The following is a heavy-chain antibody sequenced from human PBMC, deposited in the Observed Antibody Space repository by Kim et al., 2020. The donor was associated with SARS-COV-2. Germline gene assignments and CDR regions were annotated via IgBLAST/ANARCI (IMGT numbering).Heavy chain of an antibody. V-gene: IGHV1-2*02. CDR2: INPNSGGT. J-gene: IGHJ3*02. CDR3: ARDRHYSSSPVWAFDI. CDR1: GYTFTGYY. Sequence: ASVKVSCKASGYTFTGYYMHWVRQAPGQGLEWMGWINPNSGGTNYAQKFQGRVTMTRDTSISTAYMELSRLRSDDTAVYYCARDRHYSSSPVWAFDIWGQGTMVTVSS. D-gene: IGHD6-6*01.